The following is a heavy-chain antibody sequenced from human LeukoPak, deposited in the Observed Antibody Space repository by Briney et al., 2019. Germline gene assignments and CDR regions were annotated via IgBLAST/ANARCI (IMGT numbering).Heavy chain of an antibody. Sequence: GASVKVSCKASGYTFTGYYMRWVRQAPGQGLEWMGRINPNSGGTNYAQKFQGRVTMTRDTSISTAYMELSRLRSDDTAVYYCARALSSSWYGDAFDIWGQGTMLTVSS. J-gene: IGHJ3*02. CDR3: ARALSSSWYGDAFDI. D-gene: IGHD6-13*01. CDR2: INPNSGGT. CDR1: GYTFTGYY. V-gene: IGHV1-2*06.